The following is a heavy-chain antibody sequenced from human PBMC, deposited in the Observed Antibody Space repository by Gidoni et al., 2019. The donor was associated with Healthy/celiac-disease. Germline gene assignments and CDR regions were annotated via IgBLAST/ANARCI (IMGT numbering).Heavy chain of an antibody. J-gene: IGHJ4*02. Sequence: EVQLVQSGAGVKKPGATVKISCKVSGYTFTDYYMHWVQQAPGKGLEWMGLVDPEDGETIYAEKFQGRVTITADTSTDTAYMELSSLRSEDTAVYYCATLDPRYGLGIAAAGRAFDYWGQGTLVTVSS. V-gene: IGHV1-69-2*01. D-gene: IGHD6-13*01. CDR2: VDPEDGET. CDR3: ATLDPRYGLGIAAAGRAFDY. CDR1: GYTFTDYY.